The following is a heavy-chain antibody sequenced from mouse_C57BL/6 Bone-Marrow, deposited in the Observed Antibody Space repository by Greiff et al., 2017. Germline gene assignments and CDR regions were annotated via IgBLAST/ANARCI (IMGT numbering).Heavy chain of an antibody. Sequence: VKLMESGAELARPGASVKLSCKASGYTFTSYGISWVKQRTGQGLEWIGEIYPRSGNTYYNEKFKGKATLTADKSSSTAYMELRSLTSEDSAVYFCASGGVSYGSSFYWYFDVWGTGTTVTVSS. D-gene: IGHD1-1*01. CDR1: GYTFTSYG. CDR2: IYPRSGNT. J-gene: IGHJ1*03. CDR3: ASGGVSYGSSFYWYFDV. V-gene: IGHV1-81*01.